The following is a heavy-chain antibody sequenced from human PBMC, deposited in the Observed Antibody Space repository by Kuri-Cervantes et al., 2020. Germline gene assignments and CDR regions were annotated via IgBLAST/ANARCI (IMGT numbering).Heavy chain of an antibody. V-gene: IGHV1-69*13. J-gene: IGHJ5*02. D-gene: IGHD3/OR15-3a*01. Sequence: SVKVSCKASGGTFSNSAIHWVRQAPGQGLEYMGGIIPVFGSANYAQKFQGRVTITADESTSTTYMELNTLSSDDKAVYYCARTGFTSLDNWFDPWGQGTLVTVSS. CDR2: IIPVFGSA. CDR3: ARTGFTSLDNWFDP. CDR1: GGTFSNSA.